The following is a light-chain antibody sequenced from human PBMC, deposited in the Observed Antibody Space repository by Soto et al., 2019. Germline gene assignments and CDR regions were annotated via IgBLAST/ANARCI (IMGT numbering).Light chain of an antibody. CDR1: QSISRC. CDR2: DAS. V-gene: IGKV1-5*01. J-gene: IGKJ2*01. Sequence: DIQMTQSPSTLSASVGDRVTITCRASQSISRCLAWYQQKPGKAPKLLIFDASSLGSGVPSRFSGSGYGTEFTLTISSLQPEDFAPYYCQQYDSYSYTCGQGTKVEIK. CDR3: QQYDSYSYT.